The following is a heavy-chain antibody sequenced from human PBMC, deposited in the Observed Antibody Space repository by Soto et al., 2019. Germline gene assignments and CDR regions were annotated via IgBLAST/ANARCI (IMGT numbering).Heavy chain of an antibody. CDR1: GFSLANYP. Sequence: LRLSCVGSGFSLANYPMNWVRQTPGKGLEWISYSSPRGDTIYYADSVEGRFTISRDNARNSLSLHMSSLRDEDSALYYCAKGPHTNVGWPYYFESWGQGVPVTVSS. J-gene: IGHJ4*02. V-gene: IGHV3-48*02. CDR2: SSPRGDTI. CDR3: AKGPHTNVGWPYYFES. D-gene: IGHD6-19*01.